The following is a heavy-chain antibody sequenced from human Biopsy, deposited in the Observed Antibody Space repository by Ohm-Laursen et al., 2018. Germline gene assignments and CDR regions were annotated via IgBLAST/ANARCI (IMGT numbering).Heavy chain of an antibody. CDR3: ARAKSVLDCFYGLDV. D-gene: IGHD5/OR15-5a*01. CDR2: ISSRGTSI. Sequence: GSLRLSCAASGFCFSDYYMSSLRQAPGKGLEWLSYISSRGTSINNADSVKGRFTISRDNAKKSLYLQMNSLRAEDTAVYYCARAKSVLDCFYGLDVWGQGTTVTVSS. V-gene: IGHV3-11*01. CDR1: GFCFSDYY. J-gene: IGHJ6*02.